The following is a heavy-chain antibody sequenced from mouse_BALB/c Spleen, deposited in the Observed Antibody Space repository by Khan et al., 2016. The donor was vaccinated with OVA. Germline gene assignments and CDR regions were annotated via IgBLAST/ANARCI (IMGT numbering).Heavy chain of an antibody. D-gene: IGHD2-1*01. CDR1: GYTFSSYW. Sequence: QVQLQQSGAELMKPGASVKISCKATGYTFSSYWLEWVKQRPGHGLEWLGEILPGSGSTNYNEKFKGKATFTADTSSNTAYMQLNSLTSEDSAVYYCARTGNYRDYFDYWGPGTTLTVSS. CDR3: ARTGNYRDYFDY. J-gene: IGHJ2*01. CDR2: ILPGSGST. V-gene: IGHV1-9*01.